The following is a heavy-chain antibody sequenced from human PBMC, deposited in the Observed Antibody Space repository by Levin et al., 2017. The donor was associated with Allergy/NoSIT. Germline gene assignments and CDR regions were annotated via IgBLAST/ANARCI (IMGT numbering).Heavy chain of an antibody. CDR1: GYSFTSYW. J-gene: IGHJ4*02. CDR3: ARLWSGSYVFDY. Sequence: ASVKVSCKGSGYSFTSYWIGWVRQMPGKGLEWMGIIYPVDSDTRYSPSFQGQVTISADKSISTAYLQWRSLKASDTAMYYCARLWSGSYVFDYWGQGTLVTVSS. CDR2: IYPVDSDT. V-gene: IGHV5-51*01. D-gene: IGHD1-26*01.